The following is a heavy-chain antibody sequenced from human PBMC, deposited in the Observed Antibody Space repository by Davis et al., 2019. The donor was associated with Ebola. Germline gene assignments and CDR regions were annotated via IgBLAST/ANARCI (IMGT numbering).Heavy chain of an antibody. CDR1: GYSFTSYW. J-gene: IGHJ6*02. CDR3: ARYSNYYYYYYGMDV. CDR2: IYPGDSDT. V-gene: IGHV5-51*01. D-gene: IGHD4-11*01. Sequence: GESLKISCKGSGYSFTSYWIGWVRQMPGKGLEWMGIIYPGDSDTRYRPSFQGQVTISADKSISTAYLQWSSLKASDTAMYYCARYSNYYYYYYGMDVWGQGTTVTVSS.